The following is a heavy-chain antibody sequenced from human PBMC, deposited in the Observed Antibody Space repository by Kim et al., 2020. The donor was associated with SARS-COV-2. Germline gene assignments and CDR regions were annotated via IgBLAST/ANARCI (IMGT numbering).Heavy chain of an antibody. J-gene: IGHJ4*02. CDR2: INHSGST. V-gene: IGHV4-34*01. Sequence: SETLSLTCAVYGGSFSGYYWSWIRQPPGKGLEWIGEINHSGSTNYNPSLKSRVTISVDTSKNQFSLKLSSVTAADTAVYYCARSEDIVVVVADAYYFDYWGQGTLVTVSS. D-gene: IGHD2-15*01. CDR1: GGSFSGYY. CDR3: ARSEDIVVVVADAYYFDY.